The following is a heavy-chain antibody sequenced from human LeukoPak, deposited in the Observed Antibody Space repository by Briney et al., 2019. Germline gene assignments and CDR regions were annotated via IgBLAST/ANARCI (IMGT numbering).Heavy chain of an antibody. D-gene: IGHD5-18*01. V-gene: IGHV3-21*01. J-gene: IGHJ4*02. CDR1: GFPFSSYR. CDR3: AREPTGIIL. Sequence: GGSLRLSCAASGFPFSSYRMNWVRATTGKGREWVSSISSTSAYIYYADSVKGRFTNSRDNAKNPLYLQMNSLRVEDTAMYYCAREPTGIILWGQGTLVTVSA. CDR2: ISSTSAYI.